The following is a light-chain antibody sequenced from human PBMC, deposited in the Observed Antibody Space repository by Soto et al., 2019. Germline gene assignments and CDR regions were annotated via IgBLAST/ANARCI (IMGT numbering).Light chain of an antibody. V-gene: IGKV3-15*01. CDR3: QQYNNWPPGT. CDR1: QSVSSN. CDR2: GAS. Sequence: EIVLTQSPGNLSLSPGERATLSCRASQSVSSNLAWYQQKPGQASRLLIYGASTRATGIPARFSGSGSGTEFTLTISSLQSEDFAVYHCQQYNNWPPGTFGQGTKVDIK. J-gene: IGKJ1*01.